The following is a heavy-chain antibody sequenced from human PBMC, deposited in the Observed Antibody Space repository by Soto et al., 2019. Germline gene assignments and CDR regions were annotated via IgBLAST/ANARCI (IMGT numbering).Heavy chain of an antibody. J-gene: IGHJ4*02. CDR2: IIPIFGTP. CDR3: ARGLGGYCSVTSCYGFDY. V-gene: IGHV1-69*06. D-gene: IGHD2-2*03. Sequence: SVKVSCKASGGTFSNYAITWVRQAPGQGLEWMGGIIPIFGTPNYAQKFQGRVTITADKSTSTAYMELSSLRSEDTAVYYCARGLGGYCSVTSCYGFDYWGQGTLVTVSS. CDR1: GGTFSNYA.